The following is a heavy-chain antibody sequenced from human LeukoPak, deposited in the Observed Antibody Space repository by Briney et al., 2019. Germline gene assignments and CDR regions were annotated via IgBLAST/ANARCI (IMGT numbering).Heavy chain of an antibody. CDR1: GGSFSGYY. CDR2: INHSGST. Sequence: SETLSLTCAVYGGSFSGYYWSWIRQPPGKGLEWIGEINHSGSTNYNPSLKSRVTLSVDTSKNQFSLKLSSVTAADTAVYYCARDGAYDSSGYLYFQHWGQGTLVTVSS. V-gene: IGHV4-34*01. D-gene: IGHD3-22*01. CDR3: ARDGAYDSSGYLYFQH. J-gene: IGHJ1*01.